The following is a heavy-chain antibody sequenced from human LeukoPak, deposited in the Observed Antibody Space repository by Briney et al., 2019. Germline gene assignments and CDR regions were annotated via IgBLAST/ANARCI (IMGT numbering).Heavy chain of an antibody. CDR1: GGTFSSYA. CDR3: ARAVPVRYSGSPTDY. V-gene: IGHV1-69*06. D-gene: IGHD1-26*01. Sequence: SVKVSCKASGGTFSSYAISWVRQAPGQGLEWMGRIIPIFGTANYAQKFQGRVTITADKSTSTAYMELSSLRSEDTAVDYCARAVPVRYSGSPTDYWGQGTLVTVSS. J-gene: IGHJ4*02. CDR2: IIPIFGTA.